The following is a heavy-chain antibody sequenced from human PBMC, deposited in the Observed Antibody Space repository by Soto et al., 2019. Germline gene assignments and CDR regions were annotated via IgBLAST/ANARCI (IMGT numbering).Heavy chain of an antibody. J-gene: IGHJ5*02. D-gene: IGHD2-2*01. CDR2: IYYSGST. Sequence: TLSLTCTVSGGSISSGGYYWSWIRQHPGKGLEWIGYIYYSGSTYYNPSLKSRVTISVDTSKNQFSLKLSSVTAADTAVYYCARVGSSKRGWFDPWGQGTLVTVSS. V-gene: IGHV4-31*03. CDR3: ARVGSSKRGWFDP. CDR1: GGSISSGGYY.